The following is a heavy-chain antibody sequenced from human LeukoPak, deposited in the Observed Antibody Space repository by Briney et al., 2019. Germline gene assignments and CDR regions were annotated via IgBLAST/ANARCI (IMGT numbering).Heavy chain of an antibody. V-gene: IGHV4-59*01. CDR1: GGSISSYH. CDR2: IYYSGST. J-gene: IGHJ4*02. Sequence: NSSETLSLTCTVSGGSISSYHWSWIRQPPGKGLERIGYIYYSGSTNYNPSLKSRVTISIDTSKNQFSLKLSSVTAADTAVYYCARVMSYGSGSYYVYYFEYWGQGTLVTVSS. D-gene: IGHD3-10*01. CDR3: ARVMSYGSGSYYVYYFEY.